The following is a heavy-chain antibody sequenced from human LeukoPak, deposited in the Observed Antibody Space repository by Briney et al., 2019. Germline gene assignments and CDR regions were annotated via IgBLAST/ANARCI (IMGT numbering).Heavy chain of an antibody. D-gene: IGHD3-22*01. CDR3: ARDYYDSSGYYYYFDY. J-gene: IGHJ4*02. CDR2: ISSSSSYI. V-gene: IGHV3-21*01. CDR1: GFTFSSYS. Sequence: KSGGSLRLSCAASGFTFSSYSMNWVRQAPGKGLEWVSSISSSSSYIYYADSVKGRFTISRDNAKNSLYLQMNSLRAEDTAVYYCARDYYDSSGYYYYFDYWGQGTLVTVSS.